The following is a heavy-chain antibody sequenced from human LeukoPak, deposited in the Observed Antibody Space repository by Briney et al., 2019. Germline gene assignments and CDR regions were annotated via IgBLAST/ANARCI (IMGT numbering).Heavy chain of an antibody. V-gene: IGHV4-39*07. CDR3: AREGYYGSGYPFDY. Sequence: PSETLSLTCTASGGSIRSSSYYWGWIRQPPGKGLEWIGNIYYSGSTFYNPSLKSRVTISVDTSKKQFSLRLSSVTAADTAVYYCAREGYYGSGYPFDYWGQGTLVTVSS. J-gene: IGHJ4*02. CDR2: IYYSGST. D-gene: IGHD3-10*01. CDR1: GGSIRSSSYY.